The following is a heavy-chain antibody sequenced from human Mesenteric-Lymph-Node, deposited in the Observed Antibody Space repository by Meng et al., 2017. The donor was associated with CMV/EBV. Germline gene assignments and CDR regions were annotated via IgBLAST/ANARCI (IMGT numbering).Heavy chain of an antibody. J-gene: IGHJ5*02. CDR2: IYYSGST. CDR3: AREKASSGLVSSTGFDP. Sequence: SISSSSSYWGWIRQPPGKRLEWIGSIYYSGSTYYNPSLKSRVTISVDTSKNQFSLKLSSVTAADTAVYYCAREKASSGLVSSTGFDPWGQGTLVTVSS. D-gene: IGHD3-10*01. CDR1: SISSSSSY. V-gene: IGHV4-39*07.